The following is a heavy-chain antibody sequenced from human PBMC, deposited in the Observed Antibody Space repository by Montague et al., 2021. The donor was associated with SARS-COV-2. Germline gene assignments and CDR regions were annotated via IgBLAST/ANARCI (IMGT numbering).Heavy chain of an antibody. D-gene: IGHD1-26*01. V-gene: IGHV2-5*02. CDR3: AHRRLHTGSFDY. Sequence: PALVKPTQTLTLTCTFSGFSLNTSGVGVGWIRQPPGKALEWLALIYWGDDKRYSPSLKSRLTITKDTSKNQVVLTVTNMDPVDTATYYCAHRRLHTGSFDYWGQGALVTVSS. J-gene: IGHJ4*02. CDR2: IYWGDDK. CDR1: GFSLNTSGVG.